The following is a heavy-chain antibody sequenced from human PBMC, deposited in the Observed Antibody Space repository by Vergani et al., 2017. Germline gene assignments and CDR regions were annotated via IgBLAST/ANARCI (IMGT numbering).Heavy chain of an antibody. CDR2: ISSSSSYI. V-gene: IGHV3-21*01. D-gene: IGHD3-22*01. J-gene: IGHJ4*02. CDR1: GFTFSSYS. Sequence: EVQLVESGGGLVKPGGSLRLSCAASGFTFSSYSMNWVRQAPGKGLEWVSSISSSSSYIYYADSVKGRFTISRDNAKNSLYLQMNSLRAEDTAVYYCARENIIYYDSSGYPHIDYWGQGTLVTVSS. CDR3: ARENIIYYDSSGYPHIDY.